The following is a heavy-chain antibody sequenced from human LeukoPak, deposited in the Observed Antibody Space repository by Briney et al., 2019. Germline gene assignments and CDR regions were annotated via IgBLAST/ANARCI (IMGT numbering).Heavy chain of an antibody. V-gene: IGHV3-66*01. J-gene: IGHJ6*02. CDR3: ARDIYCSGGSCYGGDYYYYGMDV. D-gene: IGHD2-15*01. CDR2: IYSGGST. Sequence: PGGSLRLSCAASGFTVSSNYMSWVRQAPGKGLEWVSVIYSGGSTYYADSVKGRFTISRDNSKNTLYLQMNSLRAEDTAVYYCARDIYCSGGSCYGGDYYYYGMDVWGQGTTVTVSS. CDR1: GFTVSSNY.